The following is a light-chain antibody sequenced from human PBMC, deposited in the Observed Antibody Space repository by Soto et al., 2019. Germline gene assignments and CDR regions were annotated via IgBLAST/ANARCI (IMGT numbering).Light chain of an antibody. J-gene: IGKJ1*01. CDR2: GAS. CDR1: QSINTY. CDR3: QESYSFLWGT. Sequence: DIQMTQSPSSLSASVGDRVTITCRTSQSINTYLNWYQQKPGKAPKLLIYGASSLQSGVPLMFSGSGSGTDFTLTITTMQPEDFATYYCQESYSFLWGTCGQGTKVEI. V-gene: IGKV1-39*01.